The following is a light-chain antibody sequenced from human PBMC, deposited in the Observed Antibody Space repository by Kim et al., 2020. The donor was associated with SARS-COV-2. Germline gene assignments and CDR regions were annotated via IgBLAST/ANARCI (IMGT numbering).Light chain of an antibody. CDR3: QSYDSSLSGWYV. CDR1: SSNIGAGYD. Sequence: VTISCTGSSSNIGAGYDVHWYQQLPGTAPKLLIYGNSKRPSGVPDRFSGSKSGTSASLAITGLQAEDEADYYCQSYDSSLSGWYVFGTGTKVTVL. J-gene: IGLJ1*01. V-gene: IGLV1-40*01. CDR2: GNS.